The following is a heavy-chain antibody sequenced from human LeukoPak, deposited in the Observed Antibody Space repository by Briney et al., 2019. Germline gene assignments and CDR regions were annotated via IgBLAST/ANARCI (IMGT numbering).Heavy chain of an antibody. V-gene: IGHV3-30*04. D-gene: IGHD5-18*01. Sequence: GRSLRLSCAASGFTFSNYAMHWVRQAPGKGLEWVAVISYDGSNKYYADSVKGRFTISRDISKNTLYLQMNSLRAEDTAVYYCAKDRGPVDTAMARIYWYFDLWGRGTLVTVSS. CDR3: AKDRGPVDTAMARIYWYFDL. CDR1: GFTFSNYA. CDR2: ISYDGSNK. J-gene: IGHJ2*01.